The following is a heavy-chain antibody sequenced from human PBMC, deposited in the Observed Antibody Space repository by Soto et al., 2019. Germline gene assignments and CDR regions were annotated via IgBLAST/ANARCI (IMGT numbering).Heavy chain of an antibody. CDR3: ARDQYYYGSGSYPYYYYGMDV. V-gene: IGHV3-11*01. D-gene: IGHD3-10*01. CDR1: GFTFSDYY. CDR2: ISSSGSTR. Sequence: QVQLVESGGGLVKPGGSLRLSCAASGFTFSDYYMSWIRQAPGKGLEWVSYISSSGSTRYYADSVKGRFTISRDNAKKSLYMQMNSMRAEDTAVYYWARDQYYYGSGSYPYYYYGMDVWGQGTTVTVSS. J-gene: IGHJ6*02.